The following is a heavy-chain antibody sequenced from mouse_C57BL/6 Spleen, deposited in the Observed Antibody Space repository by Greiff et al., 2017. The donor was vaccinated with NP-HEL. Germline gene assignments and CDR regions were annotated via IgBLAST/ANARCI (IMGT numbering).Heavy chain of an antibody. J-gene: IGHJ2*01. CDR3: VALTLYFDY. CDR2: IYPGDGDT. Sequence: VQLQESGPELVKPGASVKISCKASGYAFSSSWMNWVKQRPGKGLEWIGRIYPGDGDTNYNGKFKGKATLTADKSSSTAYMQLSSLTSEDSAVYLCVALTLYFDYWGQGTTLTVSS. V-gene: IGHV1-82*01. D-gene: IGHD2-13*01. CDR1: GYAFSSSW.